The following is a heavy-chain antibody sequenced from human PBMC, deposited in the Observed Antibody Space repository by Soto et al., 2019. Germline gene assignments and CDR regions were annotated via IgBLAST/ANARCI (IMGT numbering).Heavy chain of an antibody. CDR2: ITPLFGIP. D-gene: IGHD2-15*01. Sequence: QVQLVQSGAEVKKPGSSVKVSCKASGGTSRSLSITWVRQAPGQGLEWMEGITPLFGIPNYPQKFQGRLTITADKSTGTAYLELSSLRSEDTAVYYCARDTHSAGGWFDTWGRGTLVTVSS. J-gene: IGHJ5*02. CDR3: ARDTHSAGGWFDT. V-gene: IGHV1-69*17. CDR1: GGTSRSLS.